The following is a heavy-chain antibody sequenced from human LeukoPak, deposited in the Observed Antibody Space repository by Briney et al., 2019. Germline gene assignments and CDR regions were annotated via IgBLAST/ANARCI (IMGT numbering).Heavy chain of an antibody. CDR3: ARQASSSSSFYYYYYMDV. D-gene: IGHD6-6*01. V-gene: IGHV4-4*09. Sequence: SETLSLTCTVSGGSISSYYWSWIRQPPGKGLEWVGYIYTSGSTNYNPSLKSRVTISVDTSKNHFSLKLSSVTAADTAVYYCARQASSSSSFYYYYYMDVWGKGTTVTVSS. CDR2: IYTSGST. CDR1: GGSISSYY. J-gene: IGHJ6*03.